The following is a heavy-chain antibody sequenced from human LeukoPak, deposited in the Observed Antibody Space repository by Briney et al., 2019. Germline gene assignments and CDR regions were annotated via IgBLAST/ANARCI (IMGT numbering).Heavy chain of an antibody. CDR3: ARWRSPGGRFLEWLSRMDV. CDR1: GYSISSDTHY. V-gene: IGHV4-39*01. D-gene: IGHD3-3*01. J-gene: IGHJ6*03. Sequence: PSETLSLTCSVSGYSISSDTHYTGWIRQSPGKGLEWIGSMSYRGSTNYNPSLKSRVTISVDTSKNQFSLKLSSVTAADTAVYYCARWRSPGGRFLEWLSRMDVWGKGTTVTVSS. CDR2: MSYRGST.